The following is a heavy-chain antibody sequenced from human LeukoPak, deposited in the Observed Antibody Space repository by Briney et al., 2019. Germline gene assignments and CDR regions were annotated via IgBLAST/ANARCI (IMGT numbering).Heavy chain of an antibody. J-gene: IGHJ4*02. CDR2: FGPEDGET. CDR1: GYTLTELS. CDR3: APHYCSSTSCYDY. Sequence: VASVKVSCKVSGYTLTELSMHWVRQAPGKGLEWMGGFGPEDGETIYAQKFQGRVTMTEDTSTDTAYMELSSLRSEDTAVYYCAPHYCSSTSCYDYWGQGTLVTVSS. V-gene: IGHV1-24*01. D-gene: IGHD2-2*01.